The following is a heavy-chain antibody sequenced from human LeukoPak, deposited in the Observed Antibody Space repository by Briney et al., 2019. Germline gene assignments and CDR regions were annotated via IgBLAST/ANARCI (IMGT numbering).Heavy chain of an antibody. CDR2: IWYDGSNK. V-gene: IGHV3-33*08. D-gene: IGHD2-2*01. CDR1: GFTFSSYG. J-gene: IGHJ5*02. Sequence: GGSLRLSCAASGFTFSSYGMHWVRQAPGKGLEWVAVIWYDGSNKYYADSVKGRFTISRDNSKNTLYPQMNSLRAEDTAVYYCAREAYCSSTSCYNWFDPWGQGTLVTVSS. CDR3: AREAYCSSTSCYNWFDP.